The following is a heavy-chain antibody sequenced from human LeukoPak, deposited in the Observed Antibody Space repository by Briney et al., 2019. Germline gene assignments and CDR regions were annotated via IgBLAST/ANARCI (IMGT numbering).Heavy chain of an antibody. CDR1: GDSISRSRHF. Sequence: SETLSLTCNVSGDSISRSRHFWAWIRQSPGRGLEWIGYIYNSGSTYYNPSLKSRVTISVDTSKNQFSLKLSSVTAADTAVYYCARGPYYDILTGYSHEFDYWGQGTLVTVSS. V-gene: IGHV4-39*07. CDR2: IYNSGST. D-gene: IGHD3-9*01. CDR3: ARGPYYDILTGYSHEFDY. J-gene: IGHJ4*02.